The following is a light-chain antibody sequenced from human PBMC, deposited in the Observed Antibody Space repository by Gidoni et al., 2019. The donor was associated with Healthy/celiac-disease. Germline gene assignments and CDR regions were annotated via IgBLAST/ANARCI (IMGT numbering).Light chain of an antibody. CDR2: EVI. Sequence: QSALTQPPYVSGSPGQSVTISCTGTSSDVGSYNRVSWYKQPPGTAPKLMIYEVINRPSGVPDLFSGSKSGNTASLTISGLQAEDEADYYCSSYTSSSTYVFGTGTKVTVL. J-gene: IGLJ1*01. CDR3: SSYTSSSTYV. V-gene: IGLV2-18*02. CDR1: SSDVGSYNR.